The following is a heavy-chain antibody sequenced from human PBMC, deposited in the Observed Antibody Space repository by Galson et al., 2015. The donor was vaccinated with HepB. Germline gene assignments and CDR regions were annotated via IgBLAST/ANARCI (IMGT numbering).Heavy chain of an antibody. V-gene: IGHV3-7*01. CDR1: GFTFSSYN. J-gene: IGHJ6*02. Sequence: SLRLSCAASGFTFSSYNMNWVRQAPGKGLEWVANIKQDGSEKYYVDSVKGRFTISRDNAKNSLYLQMNSLRAEDTAVYYCARDDLSGEQQLVWASYYYYGMDVWGQGTTVTVSS. D-gene: IGHD6-13*01. CDR2: IKQDGSEK. CDR3: ARDDLSGEQQLVWASYYYYGMDV.